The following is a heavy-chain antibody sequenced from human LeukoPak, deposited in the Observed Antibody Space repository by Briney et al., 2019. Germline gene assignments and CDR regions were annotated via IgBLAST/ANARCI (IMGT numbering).Heavy chain of an antibody. D-gene: IGHD3-10*01. Sequence: ASGTLSLTCAVSGGSISSSNWWRGVRQPPGKGLEWVGEIYHSGSTNYNPSLKSRVTISVDKSKNQFSLKLSSVTAADTAVYYCARVGGFGESRALGFWGQGTLVTVSS. CDR3: ARVGGFGESRALGF. J-gene: IGHJ4*02. CDR2: IYHSGST. V-gene: IGHV4-4*02. CDR1: GGSISSSNW.